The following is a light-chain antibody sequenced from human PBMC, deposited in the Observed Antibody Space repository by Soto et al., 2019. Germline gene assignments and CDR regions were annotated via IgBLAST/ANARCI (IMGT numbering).Light chain of an antibody. CDR2: EVN. J-gene: IGLJ3*02. CDR1: RGDLGGYNL. V-gene: IGLV2-23*02. CDR3: CSYAGSSTLV. Sequence: QSALTQPASVSASPGQSITISCTGTRGDLGGYNLVSWYQQHPGKAPKIIIYEVNKWPSGVSKRFSGSKSGNTASLTISGLQAEDEADYYCCSYAGSSTLVFGGGTKVTVL.